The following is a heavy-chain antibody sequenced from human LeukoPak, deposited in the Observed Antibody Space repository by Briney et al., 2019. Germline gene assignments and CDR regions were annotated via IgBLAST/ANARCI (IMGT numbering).Heavy chain of an antibody. CDR2: IIPIFGTA. V-gene: IGHV1-69*05. J-gene: IGHJ4*02. CDR3: ARAMINGTDTMVRGVIIDY. D-gene: IGHD3-10*01. CDR1: GGTFSSYA. Sequence: GSSVKVSCKASGGTFSSYAISWVRQAAGQGLEWMGRIIPIFGTANYAQKFQGRVTITTDESTSTAYMELSSLRSEDTAVYYCARAMINGTDTMVRGVIIDYWGQGTLVTVSS.